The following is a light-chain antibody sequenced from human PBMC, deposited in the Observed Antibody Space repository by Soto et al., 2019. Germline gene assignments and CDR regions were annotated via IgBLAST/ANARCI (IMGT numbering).Light chain of an antibody. J-gene: IGKJ1*01. CDR3: QHYNSWPRT. CDR1: QSVSSN. CDR2: GAS. Sequence: EIVMTQSPATLSVSPGERATLSCRATQSVSSNLAWYQHKPGQAPRLLIYGASTRATGTPARFSGSGSGTEFTLTISSLQSEDFEVYYCQHYNSWPRTFGQGTKVDIE. V-gene: IGKV3-15*01.